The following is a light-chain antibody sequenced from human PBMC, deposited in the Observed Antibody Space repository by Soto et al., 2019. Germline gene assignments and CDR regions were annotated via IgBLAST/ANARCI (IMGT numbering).Light chain of an antibody. CDR1: RSDVGLYNY. V-gene: IGLV2-14*01. CDR2: DVS. Sequence: QSVLAQPAPVSGSPGQSITISFPGTRSDVGLYNYVSWYKQHPGKAPRLMIYDVSNRPSGVSNLFSGSKSANTASLTISGLQAEDEADYYCCSYAGSITHYVFGTGTKVTVL. J-gene: IGLJ1*01. CDR3: CSYAGSITHYV.